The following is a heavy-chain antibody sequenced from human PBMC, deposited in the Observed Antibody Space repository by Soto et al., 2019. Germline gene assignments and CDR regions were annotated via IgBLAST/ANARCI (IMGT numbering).Heavy chain of an antibody. D-gene: IGHD6-19*01. CDR3: AKTTDGWFSAFEI. J-gene: IGHJ3*02. V-gene: IGHV3-23*01. CDR1: GFILSSYA. CDR2: ISGSGTTA. Sequence: PGGSLRLSCAASGFILSSYAMSWVRQAPGKGLEWVSAISGSGTTAYYADSVKGRFTFSRDNSKKTMYLQMNSLRAEDTAVYYCAKTTDGWFSAFEIWGQGTMGTVSS.